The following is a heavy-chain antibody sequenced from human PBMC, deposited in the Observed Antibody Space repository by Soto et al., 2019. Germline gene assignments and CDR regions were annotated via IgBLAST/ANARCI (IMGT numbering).Heavy chain of an antibody. J-gene: IGHJ6*02. D-gene: IGHD3-9*01. CDR1: GGSFSGYY. V-gene: IGHV4-34*01. Sequence: ETLSLTCAVYGGSFSGYYWSWIRQPLGKGLEWIGEINHSGSTNYNPSLKSRVTISVDTSKNQFSLKLSSVTAADTAVYYCARMLLRYFDWLLVGGGMDVWGQGTTVTVS. CDR2: INHSGST. CDR3: ARMLLRYFDWLLVGGGMDV.